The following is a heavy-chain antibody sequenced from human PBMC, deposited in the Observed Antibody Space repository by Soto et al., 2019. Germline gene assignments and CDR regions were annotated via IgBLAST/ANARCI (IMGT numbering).Heavy chain of an antibody. V-gene: IGHV1-69*13. D-gene: IGHD3-9*01. CDR1: GGTFSRYA. CDR2: IIPIFGTA. J-gene: IGHJ4*02. CDR3: ASAPSYDILTGYPYYFDY. Sequence: AASVKVSCKASGGTFSRYAISWVRQAPGQGLEWMGGIIPIFGTANYAQKFQGRVTITADESTSTAYMELSSLRSEDTAVYYCASAPSYDILTGYPYYFDYWGQGTLVTVSS.